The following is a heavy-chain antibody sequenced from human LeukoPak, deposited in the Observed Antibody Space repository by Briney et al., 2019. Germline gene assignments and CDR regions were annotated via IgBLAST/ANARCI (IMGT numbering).Heavy chain of an antibody. CDR1: GYTFSSYY. D-gene: IGHD3-10*01. CDR2: INPSSGNT. Sequence: GASVKVSCKASGYTFSSYYIYWVRQAPGQGLEWMGIINPSSGNTNYAQKFQGRVTMTRDTSTSTVYMELSSLRSEDTAVYYCAREGSGRTFDYWGQGALVTVSS. CDR3: AREGSGRTFDY. V-gene: IGHV1-46*01. J-gene: IGHJ4*02.